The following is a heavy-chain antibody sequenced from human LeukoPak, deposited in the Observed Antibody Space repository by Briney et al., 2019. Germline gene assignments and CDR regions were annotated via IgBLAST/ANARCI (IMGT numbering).Heavy chain of an antibody. CDR3: ARDREDGDYDY. J-gene: IGHJ4*02. D-gene: IGHD4-17*01. CDR2: INSNSGGT. CDR1: GYTFTDYF. V-gene: IGHV1-2*02. Sequence: ASVNVSCKASGYTFTDYFMHWLRQAPGQGLEWIGRINSNSGGTKFAQKFEGRVTMTRDTSINTAYMELSRLRSDDTAVYYCARDREDGDYDYWGQGTLVTVSS.